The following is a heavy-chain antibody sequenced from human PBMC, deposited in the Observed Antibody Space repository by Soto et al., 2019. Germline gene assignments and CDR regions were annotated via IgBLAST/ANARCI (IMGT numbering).Heavy chain of an antibody. CDR3: ARDNSLAVTTPDY. Sequence: QVQLVESGGGVVQPGRSPRLSCAASGFTFSSYAMHWVRQAPGKGLEWVAVISYDGSNKYYADSVKGRFTISRDNSKNTLYLQMNSLRAEDTAVYYCARDNSLAVTTPDYWGQGTLVTVSS. D-gene: IGHD4-17*01. V-gene: IGHV3-30-3*01. CDR1: GFTFSSYA. J-gene: IGHJ4*02. CDR2: ISYDGSNK.